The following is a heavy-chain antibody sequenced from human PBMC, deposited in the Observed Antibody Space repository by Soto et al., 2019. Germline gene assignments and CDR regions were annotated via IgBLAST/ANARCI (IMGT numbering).Heavy chain of an antibody. CDR1: GFTFSNNA. J-gene: IGHJ4*02. CDR2: ISYDGSNK. Sequence: QVQLVESGGGVVQPGRSLRLSCAASGFTFSNNAMHWVRQAPGKGLEWVAVISYDGSNKYYADSVKGRFTISRDNSKNTLYLQMNSLRAEDTAVYYCARDGDFDDSSGYYDYWGQGTLVTVSS. V-gene: IGHV3-30-3*01. CDR3: ARDGDFDDSSGYYDY. D-gene: IGHD3-22*01.